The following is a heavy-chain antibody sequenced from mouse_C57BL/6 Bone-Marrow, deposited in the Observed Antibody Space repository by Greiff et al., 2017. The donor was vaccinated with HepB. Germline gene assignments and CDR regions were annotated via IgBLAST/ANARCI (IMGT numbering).Heavy chain of an antibody. CDR1: GYTFTDYE. V-gene: IGHV1-15*01. CDR3: TRSDYPYYAMDY. J-gene: IGHJ4*01. CDR2: IDPETGGT. Sequence: QVQLQQSGAELVRPGASVTLSCKASGYTFTDYEMHWVKQTPVHGLEWIGAIDPETGGTAYNQKFKGKAILTADKSSSTAYMELRSLTSEDSAVYYCTRSDYPYYAMDYWGQGTSVTVSS. D-gene: IGHD2-4*01.